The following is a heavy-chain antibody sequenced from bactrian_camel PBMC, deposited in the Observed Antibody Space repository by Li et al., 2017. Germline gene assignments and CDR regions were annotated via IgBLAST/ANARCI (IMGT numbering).Heavy chain of an antibody. Sequence: VQLVESGGGSVQAGGSLRLSCAGTGIHLSSAFCVGWFRQVPGKEREGVATIANDGTVDYADSVMGRFTISKDNAKNTLYLQMNDLKPEDEAMYYCAAAPLLGYCTGDLRRVYEYKHWGQGTQVTVS. CDR1: GIHLSSAFC. CDR3: AAAPLLGYCTGDLRRVYEYKH. CDR2: IANDGTV. J-gene: IGHJ4*01. D-gene: IGHD5*01. V-gene: IGHV3S53*01.